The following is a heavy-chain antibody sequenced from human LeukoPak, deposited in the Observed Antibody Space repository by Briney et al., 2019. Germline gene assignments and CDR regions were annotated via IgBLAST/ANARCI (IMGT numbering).Heavy chain of an antibody. J-gene: IGHJ5*02. CDR2: INHSGST. CDR1: GGSFSGYY. D-gene: IGHD3-10*01. CDR3: ARGITMVRGVDWFDP. Sequence: SETLSLTCAVYGGSFSGYYWSWIRQPPGKGLEWIGEINHSGSTNYNPSLKSRVTISVDTSKNQFSLKLSSVTAADTAVYYCARGITMVRGVDWFDPWGQGTLVTVSS. V-gene: IGHV4-34*01.